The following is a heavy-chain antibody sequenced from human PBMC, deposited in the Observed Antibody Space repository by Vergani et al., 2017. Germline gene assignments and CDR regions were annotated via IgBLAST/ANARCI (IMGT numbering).Heavy chain of an antibody. D-gene: IGHD6-19*01. V-gene: IGHV3-30*02. CDR2: IRYDGSNT. Sequence: VRLLESGGGLVQPGGSLRLSCGASGFTFSNYGMQWVRQAPGKGLEWVTFIRYDGSNTYYADSVKGRFTISRDNSKNTLFLQMNSLRPEDTAVYYCARDTVTGSRYFDYWGQGTLVTVSS. CDR3: ARDTVTGSRYFDY. CDR1: GFTFSNYG. J-gene: IGHJ4*02.